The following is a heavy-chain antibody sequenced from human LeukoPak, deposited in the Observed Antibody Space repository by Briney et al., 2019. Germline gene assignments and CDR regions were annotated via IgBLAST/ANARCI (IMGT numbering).Heavy chain of an antibody. CDR2: ISSSSSTI. D-gene: IGHD6-6*01. Sequence: GGSLRLSCAASGFTFSSYSMNWVRQAPGKGLEWVSYISSSSSTIYYADSVKGRFTISRDNAKNSLYLQMNSLRAEDTAVYYCARDIHEAARSDSNWFDPWGQGTLVTVSS. J-gene: IGHJ5*02. CDR1: GFTFSSYS. CDR3: ARDIHEAARSDSNWFDP. V-gene: IGHV3-48*04.